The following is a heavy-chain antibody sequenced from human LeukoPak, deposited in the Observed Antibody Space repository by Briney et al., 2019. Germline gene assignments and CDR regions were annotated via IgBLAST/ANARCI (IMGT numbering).Heavy chain of an antibody. J-gene: IGHJ4*02. Sequence: ASVKVSCKASGYTFTGYYMHWVRQAPGQGLEWMGWINPNSGGTNYAQKFQGRVTMTRDTSLSTAYMELSRLRSDDTAVYYCARSPVRVPAAIYYFDYWGQGTLVTVSS. CDR3: ARSPVRVPAAIYYFDY. CDR2: INPNSGGT. D-gene: IGHD2-2*01. V-gene: IGHV1-2*02. CDR1: GYTFTGYY.